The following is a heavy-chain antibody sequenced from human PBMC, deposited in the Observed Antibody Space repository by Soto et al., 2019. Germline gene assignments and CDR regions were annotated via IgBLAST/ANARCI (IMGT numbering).Heavy chain of an antibody. CDR1: GYSFTIYG. CDR2: ISPDNGHT. Sequence: QVQLVQSGAEVKKPGASVKVSCKASGYSFTIYGISWVRQAPGQGLEWMGWISPDNGHTNYAQKIKGRVTMTKDTSTSTADMELRSLRSDDTAVYYCARVDNVVIPAAKDYSYYYYMDVWGKGTTVTVSS. V-gene: IGHV1-18*01. J-gene: IGHJ6*03. CDR3: ARVDNVVIPAAKDYSYYYYMDV. D-gene: IGHD2-2*01.